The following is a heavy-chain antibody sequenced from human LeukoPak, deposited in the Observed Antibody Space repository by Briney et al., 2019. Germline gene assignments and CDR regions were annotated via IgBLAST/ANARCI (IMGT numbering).Heavy chain of an antibody. D-gene: IGHD3-22*01. CDR1: GFTFTSSA. V-gene: IGHV1-58*02. CDR2: IFVGSGNT. CDR3: AADPTYYYDSSGYRFDY. J-gene: IGHJ4*02. Sequence: SVKVSCKASGFTFTSSAMQWVRQARGQRLEWIGWIFVGSGNTNYAQKFQERVTITRDMSTSTAYMELSSLRSEDTAVYYCAADPTYYYDSSGYRFDYWGQGTLVTVSS.